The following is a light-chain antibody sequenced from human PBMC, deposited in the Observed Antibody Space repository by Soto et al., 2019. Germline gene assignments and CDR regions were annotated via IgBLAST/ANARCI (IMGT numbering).Light chain of an antibody. CDR2: GAS. Sequence: EIVLTQSPGTLSLSPGERATLSCRASQSVSSSYLAWYQQKPGQAPRLLIYGASSRATSIPDRFSGSGSGTDFTLTIIRLEPEDFAVYYCQQDGSSPLFTFGPGTKVDIK. J-gene: IGKJ3*01. CDR3: QQDGSSPLFT. CDR1: QSVSSSY. V-gene: IGKV3-20*01.